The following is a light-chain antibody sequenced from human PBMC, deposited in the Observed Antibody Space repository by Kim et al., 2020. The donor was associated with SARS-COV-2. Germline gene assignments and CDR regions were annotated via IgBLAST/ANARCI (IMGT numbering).Light chain of an antibody. CDR1: SLRSYY. J-gene: IGLJ2*01. Sequence: SSELTQDPAVSVAPGQTVRITCQGDSLRSYYATWYQQKPGQAPILVIYGKNNRPSGIPDRFSGSSSGNTASLTITGTQAGDEADYYCNSRDSNDNVVFGGGTQLTVL. CDR3: NSRDSNDNVV. V-gene: IGLV3-19*01. CDR2: GKN.